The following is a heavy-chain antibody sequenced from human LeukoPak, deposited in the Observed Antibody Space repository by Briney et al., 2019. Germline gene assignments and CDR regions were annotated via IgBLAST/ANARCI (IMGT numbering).Heavy chain of an antibody. CDR1: GGSISLYY. V-gene: IGHV4-59*06. Sequence: SETLSLTCTVSGGSISLYYWSWIRQHPGKGLEWIGYIYYSGSTYYNPSLKSRVTISVDTSKNQFSLKLSSVTAADTAVYYCASSTPYIAAAGPPGYWGQGTLVTVSS. CDR3: ASSTPYIAAAGPPGY. J-gene: IGHJ4*02. CDR2: IYYSGST. D-gene: IGHD6-13*01.